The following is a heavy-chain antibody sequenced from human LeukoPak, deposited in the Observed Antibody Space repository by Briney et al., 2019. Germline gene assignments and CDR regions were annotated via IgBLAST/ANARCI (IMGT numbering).Heavy chain of an antibody. CDR2: TRNKANSYTT. CDR1: GFSFSDHY. Sequence: PGGSLRLSCAASGFSFSDHYMDWVRQAPGKGLEWVGRTRNKANSYTTEYAASVEGRFTISRDDSKNSLYLQMNSLKSEDTAVYYCAKIAVAGTRDYWGQGTLVTVSS. J-gene: IGHJ4*02. D-gene: IGHD6-19*01. CDR3: AKIAVAGTRDY. V-gene: IGHV3-72*01.